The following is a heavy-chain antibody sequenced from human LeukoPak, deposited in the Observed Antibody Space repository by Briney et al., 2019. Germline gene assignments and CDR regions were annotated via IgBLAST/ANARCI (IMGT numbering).Heavy chain of an antibody. CDR1: GFTFSSYW. V-gene: IGHV4-34*08. CDR3: AXXXXTQLWRANYYYYYMDV. D-gene: IGHD5-18*01. Sequence: GSLRLSCAASGFTFSSYWMGWVRQPPGKGLEWIGEINHSGSTNYNPSLKSRVTISVDTSKNQFSLKLSSVTAADTAVYYCAXXXXTQLWRANYYYYYMDVWGKGTTVTISS. J-gene: IGHJ6*03. CDR2: INHSGST.